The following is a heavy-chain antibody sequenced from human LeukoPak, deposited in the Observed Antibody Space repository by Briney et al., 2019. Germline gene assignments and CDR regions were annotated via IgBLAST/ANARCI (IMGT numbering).Heavy chain of an antibody. J-gene: IGHJ3*01. CDR1: GGSVSSSHY. Sequence: PSETLSLTCTVSGGSVSSSHYWGWIRQPPGKGLEWIGSIYYGGSTYYNASLRSRVTTSVDTSKNQFSLKLSSATAADTAVYYCAKSTYYYDTFVNAFDFWGQGTVVTVSS. CDR2: IYYGGST. CDR3: AKSTYYYDTFVNAFDF. D-gene: IGHD3-22*01. V-gene: IGHV4-39*07.